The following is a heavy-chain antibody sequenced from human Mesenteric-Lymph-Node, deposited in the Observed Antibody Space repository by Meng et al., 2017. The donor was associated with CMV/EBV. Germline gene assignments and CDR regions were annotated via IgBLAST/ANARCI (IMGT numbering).Heavy chain of an antibody. Sequence: SGTLSLTCTVSGGSVNSNTYYWGWIRQPPGKGPEWIGSISYGGSTYYNTSLWSRVTISVDTSRNQFSLEVISVTAADTAVYYCARDYNLFYFDYWGHGALVTVSS. V-gene: IGHV4-39*07. J-gene: IGHJ4*01. CDR2: ISYGGST. D-gene: IGHD1-1*01. CDR1: GGSVNSNTYY. CDR3: ARDYNLFYFDY.